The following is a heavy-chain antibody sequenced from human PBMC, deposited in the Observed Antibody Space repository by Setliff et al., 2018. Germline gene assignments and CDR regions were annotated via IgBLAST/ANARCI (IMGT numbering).Heavy chain of an antibody. CDR2: ISNSGDTI. V-gene: IGHV3-48*04. CDR1: GFAFSTYT. J-gene: IGHJ4*02. D-gene: IGHD6-25*01. CDR3: ARGNSGGDY. Sequence: GSLRLSCAASGFAFSTYTMNWVRQAPGKGLEWVSYISNSGDTIYSADSVKGRFTASRDNAKNTLYLQMNSLRAEDTAVYYCARGNSGGDYWGQGTLVTVSS.